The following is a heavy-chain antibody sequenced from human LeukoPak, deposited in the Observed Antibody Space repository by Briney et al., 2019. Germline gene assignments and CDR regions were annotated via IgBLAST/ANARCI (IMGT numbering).Heavy chain of an antibody. Sequence: KPSETLSLTCAVSGYSISSSNWWGWIRPPPGKGLEWIAYIYYSGSTYYNPSLKSRVTMSVDTSKSQFSLKLSSVTAVDTAVYCCAKSVAWNYYYYMDVWGKGTTVTVSS. CDR1: GYSISSSNW. CDR2: IYYSGST. V-gene: IGHV4-28*01. CDR3: AKSVAWNYYYYMDV. J-gene: IGHJ6*03. D-gene: IGHD5-12*01.